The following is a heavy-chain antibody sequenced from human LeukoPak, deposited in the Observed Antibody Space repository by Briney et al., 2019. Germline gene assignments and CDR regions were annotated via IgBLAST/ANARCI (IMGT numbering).Heavy chain of an antibody. CDR2: IYYSGST. V-gene: IGHV4-31*03. CDR1: GGSISSGGYY. Sequence: SETLSLTCTVSGGSISSGGYYWSWIRQHPGKGLEWIGYIYYSGSTYYNPSLKSRVTISVDTSKNQFSLKLSSVTAADTAVYYCAREDPTIGRVPRPYGGNSAFSVDYWGQGTLVTVSS. J-gene: IGHJ4*02. D-gene: IGHD4-23*01. CDR3: AREDPTIGRVPRPYGGNSAFSVDY.